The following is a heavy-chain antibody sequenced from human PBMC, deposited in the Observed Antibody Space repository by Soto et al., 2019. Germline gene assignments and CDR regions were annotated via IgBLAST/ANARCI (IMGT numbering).Heavy chain of an antibody. CDR3: AKGIIQLWFRAGFDY. CDR2: IYYSGST. CDR1: GGSISSGGYY. Sequence: SETLSLTCTVSGGSISSGGYYWSWIRQHPGKGLEWIGYIYYSGSTYYNPSLKSRVTISVDTSKNQFSLKLSSVTAADTAVYYCAKGIIQLWFRAGFDYWGQGTLVTVSS. D-gene: IGHD5-18*01. J-gene: IGHJ4*02. V-gene: IGHV4-31*03.